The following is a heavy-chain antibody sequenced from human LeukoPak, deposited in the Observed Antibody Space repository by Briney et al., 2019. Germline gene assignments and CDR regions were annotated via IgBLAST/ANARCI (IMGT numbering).Heavy chain of an antibody. CDR1: GFTFSSYS. CDR2: ISSSSSYI. Sequence: GGSLRLSCAASGFTFSSYSMNWVRQAPGKGMEWVSSISSSSSYIYYADSVKGRFTISRDNAKNSLYLQMNSLRAEDTAVYYCARDNAVGATTNWFDPWAQGTLVTVSS. J-gene: IGHJ5*02. CDR3: ARDNAVGATTNWFDP. V-gene: IGHV3-21*01. D-gene: IGHD1-26*01.